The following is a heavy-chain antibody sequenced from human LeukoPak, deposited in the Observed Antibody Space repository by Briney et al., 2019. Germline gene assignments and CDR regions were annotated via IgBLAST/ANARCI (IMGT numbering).Heavy chain of an antibody. CDR2: ISGSGGST. CDR1: GFTFTSYA. V-gene: IGHV3-23*01. CDR3: AKDLGYWRSTSCYFCYSYYYGMDV. D-gene: IGHD2-2*01. Sequence: PGRSLRLSCAASGFTFTSYAISWDRHAHGNGMEWDSAISGSGGSTYYADSVKGRFTISREYSKNTLYVQMNSLRGAGTAVNCCAKDLGYWRSTSCYFCYSYYYGMDVWGQGTPVTASS. J-gene: IGHJ6*01.